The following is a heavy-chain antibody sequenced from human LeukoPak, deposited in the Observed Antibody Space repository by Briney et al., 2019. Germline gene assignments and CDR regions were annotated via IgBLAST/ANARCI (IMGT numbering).Heavy chain of an antibody. CDR1: GFTFSSYW. D-gene: IGHD4-23*01. V-gene: IGHV3-7*01. J-gene: IGHJ4*02. CDR3: ARIRGGY. Sequence: GGSLRLSCVASGFTFSSYWMQWVRQAPVKGLEWVANIKQDGSEKYYVDSVRGRFTISGDNAKNSLYLQMNSLRVEDTALYYCARIRGGYWGQGTLVTVSS. CDR2: IKQDGSEK.